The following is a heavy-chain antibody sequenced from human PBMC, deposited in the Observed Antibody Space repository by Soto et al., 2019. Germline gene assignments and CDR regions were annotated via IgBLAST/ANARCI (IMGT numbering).Heavy chain of an antibody. D-gene: IGHD2-2*01. J-gene: IGHJ5*02. V-gene: IGHV3-30-3*01. Sequence: GGSLRLSCAASGFTFSSYAMHWVRQAPGKGLEWVAVISYDGSNKYYADSVKGRFTISRDNSKNTLYLQMNSLRAEDTAVYYCARDGGVVPAAMGWFDPWGQGTLXTVSS. CDR2: ISYDGSNK. CDR3: ARDGGVVPAAMGWFDP. CDR1: GFTFSSYA.